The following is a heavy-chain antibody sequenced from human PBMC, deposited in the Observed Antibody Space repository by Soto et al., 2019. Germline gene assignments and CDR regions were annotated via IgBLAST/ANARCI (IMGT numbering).Heavy chain of an antibody. Sequence: ASVKVSCKVSGYTLTELSMHWVRQAPGKGLEWMGGFDPEDGETIYAQKFQGRVTMTEDTSTDTAYMELSSLRSEDTAVYYCATSLYYSSGWLIGWTYFQHWGQGTLVTVSS. CDR3: ATSLYYSSGWLIGWTYFQH. J-gene: IGHJ1*01. D-gene: IGHD6-19*01. CDR1: GYTLTELS. V-gene: IGHV1-24*01. CDR2: FDPEDGET.